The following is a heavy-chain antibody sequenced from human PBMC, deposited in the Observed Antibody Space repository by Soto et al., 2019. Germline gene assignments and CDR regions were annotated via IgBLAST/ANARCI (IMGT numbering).Heavy chain of an antibody. CDR2: ISHSGST. D-gene: IGHD5-18*01. Sequence: QVQLQESGPGLVKPSQTLSLSCTVSGGSISSAAYYWSWIRQHPGKGLEWSGYISHSGSTYYTPSLKSRVIISADTSKNQFSLNLTSVTAADTAVYYCAREYTYGSNFFDCWGQGALVTVSS. CDR1: GGSISSAAYY. V-gene: IGHV4-31*03. CDR3: AREYTYGSNFFDC. J-gene: IGHJ4*02.